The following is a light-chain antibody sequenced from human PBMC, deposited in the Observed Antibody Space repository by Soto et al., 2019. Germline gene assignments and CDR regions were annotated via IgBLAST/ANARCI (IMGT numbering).Light chain of an antibody. CDR1: QSLRHSIGYNY. Sequence: DIVMTKSPLSLPVTPGEPASISCRSSQSLRHSIGYNYLDWYLQKPGQSPQLLISLGSNRASGVPDRFSGSGSGTNFTLKISRVEAEDVGIYYCMQALQTPITFGPGTKVDIK. CDR3: MQALQTPIT. J-gene: IGKJ3*01. V-gene: IGKV2-28*01. CDR2: LGS.